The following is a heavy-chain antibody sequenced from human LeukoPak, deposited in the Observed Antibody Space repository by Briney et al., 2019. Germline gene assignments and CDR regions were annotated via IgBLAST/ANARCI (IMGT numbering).Heavy chain of an antibody. Sequence: GESLRISCKGSGYTFSSYWIGWVRQMPGKGLEWMGIVYPGDSDTRYSPSFQGQVTISADKSISTAYLQWSSLKASDTAMYYCARRGSSSWYYFDYWGQGTLVTVSS. CDR2: VYPGDSDT. CDR3: ARRGSSSWYYFDY. J-gene: IGHJ4*02. CDR1: GYTFSSYW. D-gene: IGHD6-13*01. V-gene: IGHV5-51*01.